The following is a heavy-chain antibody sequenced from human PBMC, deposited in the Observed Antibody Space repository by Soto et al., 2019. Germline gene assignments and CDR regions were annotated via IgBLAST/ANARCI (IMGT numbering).Heavy chain of an antibody. J-gene: IGHJ5*02. CDR1: GFTFSSYG. V-gene: IGHV3-33*01. D-gene: IGHD6-19*01. Sequence: QVQLVESGGGVVQPGRSLRLSCAASGFTFSSYGMHWVRQAPGKGLEWVAVIWYDGSNKYYADSVKGRFTISRDNSKNTLYLQMNGLRAEDTAVYYCARAARIAVAGTRWFDPWGQGTLVTVSS. CDR2: IWYDGSNK. CDR3: ARAARIAVAGTRWFDP.